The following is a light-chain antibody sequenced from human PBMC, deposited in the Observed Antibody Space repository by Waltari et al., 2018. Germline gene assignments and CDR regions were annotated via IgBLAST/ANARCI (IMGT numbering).Light chain of an antibody. J-gene: IGLJ2*01. CDR2: DVS. CDR1: SSDVGGYNY. V-gene: IGLV2-14*03. CDR3: SSYIGSSTLEL. Sequence: QSALTQPASVSGSPGQSITISCPGTSSDVGGYNYVPWYQQHPAKAPKLIIFDVSDRPSGVSNRFSGSKSGNTASLTISGLQAEDEADYYCSSYIGSSTLELFGGGTSLTVL.